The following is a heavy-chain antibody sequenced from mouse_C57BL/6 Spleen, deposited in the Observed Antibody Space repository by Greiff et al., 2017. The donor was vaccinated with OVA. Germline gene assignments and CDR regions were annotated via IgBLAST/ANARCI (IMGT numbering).Heavy chain of an antibody. J-gene: IGHJ4*01. CDR3: ARDRAMDY. CDR2: ISYDGSN. CDR1: GYSITSGYY. V-gene: IGHV3-6*01. Sequence: EVQVVESGPGLVKPSQSLSLTCSVTGYSITSGYYWNWIRQFPGNKLEWMGYISYDGSNNYNPSLKNRISITRDTSKNQVFLKLNSVTTEDTATYYCARDRAMDYWGQGTSVTVSS.